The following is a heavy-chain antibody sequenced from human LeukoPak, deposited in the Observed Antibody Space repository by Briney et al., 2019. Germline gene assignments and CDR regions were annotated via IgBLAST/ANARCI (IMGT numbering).Heavy chain of an antibody. CDR3: ARVVRYSSGPLTDLLPYYFDS. Sequence: GASVKVSCKTSGYSFSSYTISWVRQAPGQRLEWMGWINAGNGNTKYSQEFQGRVTISRDTSASTVYMELSSLRSEDMAVYYCARVVRYSSGPLTDLLPYYFDSWGQGTLLTVSS. CDR2: INAGNGNT. J-gene: IGHJ4*02. V-gene: IGHV1-3*03. D-gene: IGHD6-19*01. CDR1: GYSFSSYT.